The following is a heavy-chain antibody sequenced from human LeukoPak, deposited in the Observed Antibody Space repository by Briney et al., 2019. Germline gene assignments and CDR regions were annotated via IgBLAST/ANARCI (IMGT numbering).Heavy chain of an antibody. J-gene: IGHJ4*02. V-gene: IGHV1-18*01. CDR2: ISPFIGNT. CDR3: ARVYFGMLTPIDH. CDR1: GYIFTSFG. Sequence: ASVKVSCKASGYIFTSFGITWVRQAPGQGLEWMGWISPFIGNTNYSENVQGRVTMTTDASTTTAYMELRSLRSDDTAVYYCARVYFGMLTPIDHWGQGTPVTVSS. D-gene: IGHD3-16*01.